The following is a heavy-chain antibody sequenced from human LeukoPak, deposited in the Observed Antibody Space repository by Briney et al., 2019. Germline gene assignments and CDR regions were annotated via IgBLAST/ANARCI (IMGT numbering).Heavy chain of an antibody. CDR1: GFMFDTYI. D-gene: IGHD5-18*01. Sequence: GGSLRLSCAASGFMFDTYIMTWVRQGPGKGLEWISYINSINAVYYTDSVQGRFNISRDNAKNSLYLQMNSLRVEDTAMYYCARVSARGYDYWGRGTLVTVSS. CDR2: INSINAV. V-gene: IGHV3-48*01. J-gene: IGHJ4*02. CDR3: ARVSARGYDY.